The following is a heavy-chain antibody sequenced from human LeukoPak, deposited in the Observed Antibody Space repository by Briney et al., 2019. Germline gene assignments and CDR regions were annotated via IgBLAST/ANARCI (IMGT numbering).Heavy chain of an antibody. J-gene: IGHJ4*02. D-gene: IGHD2/OR15-2a*01. Sequence: GGSLRLSCAVSGFTFSNYAMSWVRQAPGKGLEWVSAISGSGGKTYYADSVKGRFTISRDNAKNTLDLQMNSVIADDTAVYYCAVYNSASSIEYSGEGTPVTASS. V-gene: IGHV3-23*01. CDR2: ISGSGGKT. CDR3: AVYNSASSIEY. CDR1: GFTFSNYA.